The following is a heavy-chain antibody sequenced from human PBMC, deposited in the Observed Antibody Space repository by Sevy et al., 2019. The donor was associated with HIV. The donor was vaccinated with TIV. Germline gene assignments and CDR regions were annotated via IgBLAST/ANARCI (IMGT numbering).Heavy chain of an antibody. D-gene: IGHD3-10*01. CDR1: GDSVSTYSAA. V-gene: IGHV6-1*01. CDR3: ARESRWFFFHFDY. CDR2: TYYKSKWYN. Sequence: KQSQTLSLTCAISGDSVSTYSAAWNWIRQSPSRGLEWLRRTYYKSKWYNDYALSVKSRISINPDTPKNQISLQLNSVTPEDTAVYYCARESRWFFFHFDYWGQGTLVTVSS. J-gene: IGHJ4*02.